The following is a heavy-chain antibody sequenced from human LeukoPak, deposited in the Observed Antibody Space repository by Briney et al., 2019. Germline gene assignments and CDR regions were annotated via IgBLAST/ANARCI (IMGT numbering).Heavy chain of an antibody. CDR2: IYYSGST. CDR3: ARALAFWSGYYTSYYYYGMDV. Sequence: SETLSLTCTVSGGSISSYYWSWIRQPPGKGLEWIGYIYYSGSTNYNPSLKSRVTISVDTSKNQFSLKLSSVTAADTAVYYCARALAFWSGYYTSYYYYGMDVWGQGTTVTVSS. J-gene: IGHJ6*02. CDR1: GGSISSYY. D-gene: IGHD3-3*01. V-gene: IGHV4-59*12.